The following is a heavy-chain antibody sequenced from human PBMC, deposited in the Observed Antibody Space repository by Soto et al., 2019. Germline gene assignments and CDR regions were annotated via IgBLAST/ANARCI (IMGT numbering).Heavy chain of an antibody. CDR1: GFTFRSYE. V-gene: IGHV3-48*03. Sequence: QPGGSLRLSCAASGFTFRSYEMNWVRKAPGKGLEWVSYISGTGATIRYADSVKGRFTISRDNAENSVYLQMNSLGAEDTAVYYCVRDDSSGLLRRHDAFDIWGQGTMVTVSS. J-gene: IGHJ3*02. CDR3: VRDDSSGLLRRHDAFDI. CDR2: ISGTGATI. D-gene: IGHD3-22*01.